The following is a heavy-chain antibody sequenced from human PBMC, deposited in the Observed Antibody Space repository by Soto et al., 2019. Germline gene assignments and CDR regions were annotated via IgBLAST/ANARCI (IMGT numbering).Heavy chain of an antibody. CDR3: ARGDGYCSSTSCLDYYYYYMDV. D-gene: IGHD2-2*01. Sequence: SETLSLTCTVSGGSISSYYWSWIRQPPGKGLEWIGYIYYSGSTNYNPSLKSRVTISVDTSKNQFSLKLSSVTAADTAVYYCARGDGYCSSTSCLDYYYYYMDVWGKGTTVTVSS. J-gene: IGHJ6*03. V-gene: IGHV4-59*01. CDR1: GGSISSYY. CDR2: IYYSGST.